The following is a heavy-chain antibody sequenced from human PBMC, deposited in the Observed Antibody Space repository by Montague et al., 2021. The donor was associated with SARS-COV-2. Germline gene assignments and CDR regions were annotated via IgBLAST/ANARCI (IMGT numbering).Heavy chain of an antibody. CDR3: ARDGSLRFAVLSGPRHYYYGMDV. Sequence: SETLSLTCTVSGGSISSSSYYWGWIRQPPGKGLEWIGSIYYSGSTYYNPSLKSRVTISVDTSKNQFSLKLSSVTAADTAVYYCARDGSLRFAVLSGPRHYYYGMDVWGQGTTVTVSS. CDR1: GGSISSSSYY. J-gene: IGHJ6*02. D-gene: IGHD3-3*01. V-gene: IGHV4-39*07. CDR2: IYYSGST.